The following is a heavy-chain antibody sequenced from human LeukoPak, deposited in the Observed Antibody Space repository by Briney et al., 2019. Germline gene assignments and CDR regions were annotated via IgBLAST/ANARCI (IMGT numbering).Heavy chain of an antibody. V-gene: IGHV4-59*11. D-gene: IGHD3-16*01. Sequence: PSETLSLTCTVSGGSITGHYWSWIRQPPGKGLEWIGYIHYTGSTNYNPSLNSRITMSVDTPNNQFSLRLTSVTATDTAVYYCARLHDLGAEEFDPWGQGALVTVSS. CDR1: GGSITGHY. CDR3: ARLHDLGAEEFDP. CDR2: IHYTGST. J-gene: IGHJ5*02.